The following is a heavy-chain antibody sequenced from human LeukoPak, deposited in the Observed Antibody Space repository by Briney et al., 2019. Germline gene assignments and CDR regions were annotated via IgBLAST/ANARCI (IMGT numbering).Heavy chain of an antibody. CDR2: IWDDGNNK. CDR1: GFSFSNHG. V-gene: IGHV3-33*01. Sequence: GGSLRLSCAASGFSFSNHGMHWVRQAPGKRLEWVAVIWDDGNNKRYADSVNGRFTISRDNSENTLYLQMNGLTAEDTAMYYCARDSYQDYYGRFDPWGQGTLVIASS. J-gene: IGHJ5*02. CDR3: ARDSYQDYYGRFDP. D-gene: IGHD3-10*01.